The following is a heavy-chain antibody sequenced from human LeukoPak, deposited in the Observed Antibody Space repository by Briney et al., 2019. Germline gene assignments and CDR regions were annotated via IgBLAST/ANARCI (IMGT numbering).Heavy chain of an antibody. CDR1: GGSISSYY. D-gene: IGHD3-10*01. CDR3: ARSERLRWMVRGVQFDY. CDR2: IYYSGST. Sequence: SETLSLTCTVSGGSISSYYWSWIRQPPGEGLEWIGYIYYSGSTNYNPSLKSRVTISVDTSKNQFSLKLSSVTAADTAVYYCARSERLRWMVRGVQFDYWGQGTLVTVSS. J-gene: IGHJ4*02. V-gene: IGHV4-59*01.